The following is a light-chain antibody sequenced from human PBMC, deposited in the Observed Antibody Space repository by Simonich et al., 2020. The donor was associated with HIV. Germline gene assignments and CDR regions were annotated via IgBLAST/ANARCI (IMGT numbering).Light chain of an antibody. V-gene: IGKV1-33*01. Sequence: DIQMTQSPSSLSASVGDRVTITCQASQDISNYLNWYQQKPGKAPKLLIYDASNLETGVPSRFSGSGSGTDFTLTISSLQPEDFATYYCQQFNSYPQTFGQGTRLEIK. CDR3: QQFNSYPQT. J-gene: IGKJ5*01. CDR1: QDISNY. CDR2: DAS.